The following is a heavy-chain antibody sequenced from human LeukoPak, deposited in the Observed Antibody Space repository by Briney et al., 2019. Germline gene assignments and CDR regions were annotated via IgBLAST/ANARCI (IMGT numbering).Heavy chain of an antibody. CDR1: GFTFSSYA. J-gene: IGHJ4*02. D-gene: IGHD3-16*01. Sequence: GGSLRLSCAASGFTFSSYAMHWVRQAPGKGLEGVAVISYDGSSKYYADSVKGRFTISRDNSKNTLYLQMNSLRAEDTAVYYCATRTALGYWGQGTLVTVSS. V-gene: IGHV3-30*04. CDR2: ISYDGSSK. CDR3: ATRTALGY.